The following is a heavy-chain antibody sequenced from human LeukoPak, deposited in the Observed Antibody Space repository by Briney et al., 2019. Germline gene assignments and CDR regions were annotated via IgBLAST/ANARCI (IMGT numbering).Heavy chain of an antibody. CDR1: GFTFSSYW. CDR3: ARDDGFSSYSY. J-gene: IGHJ4*02. Sequence: GGSLRLSCAASGFTFSSYWMTWVRQAPGKGLEWVANMNLDGREKYYVDSVKGRFTISRDNAKNSLYLQMNSLIAEDTAVYYCARDDGFSSYSYWGQGALVTVSS. CDR2: MNLDGREK. D-gene: IGHD3/OR15-3a*01. V-gene: IGHV3-7*01.